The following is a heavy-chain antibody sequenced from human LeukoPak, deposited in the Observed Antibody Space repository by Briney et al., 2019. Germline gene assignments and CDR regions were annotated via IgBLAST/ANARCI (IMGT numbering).Heavy chain of an antibody. CDR3: ARMSPGIAVAGILFYYYYMDV. V-gene: IGHV1-69*06. D-gene: IGHD6-19*01. Sequence: GASVKVSCKASEGTFSSYAISCVRQDPGQGLEWMGRIIPIFGTANYAQKFQGRVTITADKSTSTAYMELSSLRSEDTAVYYCARMSPGIAVAGILFYYYYMDVWGKGTTVTVSS. CDR2: IIPIFGTA. J-gene: IGHJ6*03. CDR1: EGTFSSYA.